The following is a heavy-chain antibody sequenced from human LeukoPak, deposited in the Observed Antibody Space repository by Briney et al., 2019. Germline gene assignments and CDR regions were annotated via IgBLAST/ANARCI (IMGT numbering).Heavy chain of an antibody. V-gene: IGHV4-4*02. Sequence: SGTLSLTCAVSGGSISSSNWWSWVRQPPGKGLEWIGEIYHSGSTNYNPSLKSRVTISVDKSKNQFSLKLSSVTAADTAVYYCAREGYQLLYLRAFDIWGQGTMVTASS. CDR3: AREGYQLLYLRAFDI. CDR1: GGSISSSNW. CDR2: IYHSGST. J-gene: IGHJ3*02. D-gene: IGHD2-2*02.